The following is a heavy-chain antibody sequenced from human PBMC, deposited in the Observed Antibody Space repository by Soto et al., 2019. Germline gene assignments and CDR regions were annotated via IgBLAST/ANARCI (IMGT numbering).Heavy chain of an antibody. CDR1: GFTFSSYA. CDR3: EKQGENTYIFNI. CDR2: ISSNGGST. D-gene: IGHD3-16*01. J-gene: IGHJ3*02. V-gene: IGHV3-64D*06. Sequence: GGSLRLSCSASGFTFSSYAMHWVRQAPGKGLEYVSAISSNGGSTYYADSVKGRFTISRDNSKNTLYLQMSSLRAEDTAVYYWEKQGENTYIFNIWGKGKMATVS.